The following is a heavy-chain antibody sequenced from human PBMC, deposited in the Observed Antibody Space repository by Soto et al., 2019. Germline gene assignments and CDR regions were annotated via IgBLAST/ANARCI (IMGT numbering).Heavy chain of an antibody. J-gene: IGHJ3*02. V-gene: IGHV4-59*08. D-gene: IGHD2-15*01. CDR3: ARRMGARSGGSCYGNDAFDI. Sequence: SETLYITCAVSGGSISSYYWTWIRQPPGKGLEWIGYIYYSGSTNYNPSLKSRVTISVDTSKNQFSLKLSSVTAADTAVYYCARRMGARSGGSCYGNDAFDIWGQGTMVTVSS. CDR2: IYYSGST. CDR1: GGSISSYY.